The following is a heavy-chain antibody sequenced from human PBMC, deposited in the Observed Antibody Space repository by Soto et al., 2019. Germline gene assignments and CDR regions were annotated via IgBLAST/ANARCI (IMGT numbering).Heavy chain of an antibody. CDR1: GGSISSYY. Sequence: SETLSLTCTVSGGSISSYYWSWIRQPPGKGLEWIGYIYYSGSTNYNPSLKSRVTISVDTSKNQFSLKLSSVTAADTAVYYCARVRVAARPGMNYYYYMDVWGKGTTVTVSS. CDR2: IYYSGST. J-gene: IGHJ6*03. V-gene: IGHV4-59*01. D-gene: IGHD6-6*01. CDR3: ARVRVAARPGMNYYYYMDV.